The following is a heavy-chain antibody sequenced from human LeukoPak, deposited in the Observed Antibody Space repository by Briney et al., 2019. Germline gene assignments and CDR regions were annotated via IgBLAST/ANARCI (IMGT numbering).Heavy chain of an antibody. CDR3: AREKLYYDSSGPGWFDP. CDR2: ISSSSSYI. Sequence: GGSLRLSCAASGFTFSSYSMNWVRQAPGKGLEWVSSISSSSSYIYYADSVKGRFTISRDNAKNSLYLQMNSLRAEDTAVYYCAREKLYYDSSGPGWFDPWGQGTLVTVSS. V-gene: IGHV3-21*01. CDR1: GFTFSSYS. J-gene: IGHJ5*02. D-gene: IGHD3-22*01.